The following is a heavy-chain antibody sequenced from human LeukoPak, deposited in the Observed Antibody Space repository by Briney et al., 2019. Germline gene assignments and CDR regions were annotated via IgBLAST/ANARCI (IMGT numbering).Heavy chain of an antibody. D-gene: IGHD4-17*01. V-gene: IGHV3-30-3*01. CDR2: ISYDGSNK. Sequence: GGSLRLSCAASGFTFSSYAMHWVRQAPGKGLEWVAFISYDGSNKYYADSVKGRFTISRDNSKNTLYLQMNSLRAEDTAVYYCAKDPHPYGTEYYYYGMDVWGQGTTVTVSS. CDR1: GFTFSSYA. J-gene: IGHJ6*02. CDR3: AKDPHPYGTEYYYYGMDV.